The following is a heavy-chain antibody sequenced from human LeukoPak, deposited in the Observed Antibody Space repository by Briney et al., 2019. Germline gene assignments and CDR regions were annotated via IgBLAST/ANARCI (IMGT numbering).Heavy chain of an antibody. CDR3: ARHPGVVVTAIPIDY. V-gene: IGHV5-10-1*01. CDR2: IDPSDSYT. Sequence: GEALKISCKGSGYSFTSYWISWVRQMPGKGLEWMWRIDPSDSYTNYSPSFQGHVTISADKSISTAYLQWSSLKASDTAMYYCARHPGVVVTAIPIDYWGQGTLVTVSS. J-gene: IGHJ4*02. CDR1: GYSFTSYW. D-gene: IGHD2-21*02.